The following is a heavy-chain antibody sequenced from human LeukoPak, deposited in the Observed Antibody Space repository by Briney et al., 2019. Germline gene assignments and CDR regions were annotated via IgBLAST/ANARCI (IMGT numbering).Heavy chain of an antibody. J-gene: IGHJ4*02. CDR3: ARVGKDFWSGYYKGLLHYFDY. Sequence: ASVKVSCKASGYTFTSYGISWVRQAPGQGLEWMGWISAYNGNTNYAQKLQGRVTMTTDTSTSTAYMELRSLRSDDTAVYYCARVGKDFWSGYYKGLLHYFDYWGQGTLVTVSS. D-gene: IGHD3-3*01. CDR1: GYTFTSYG. CDR2: ISAYNGNT. V-gene: IGHV1-18*01.